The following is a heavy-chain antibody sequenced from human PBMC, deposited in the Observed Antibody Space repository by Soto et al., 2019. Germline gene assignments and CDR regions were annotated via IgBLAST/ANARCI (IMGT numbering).Heavy chain of an antibody. V-gene: IGHV4-28*01. J-gene: IGHJ4*02. Sequence: SGTLSLTCAVSGYSISSRNWWGWIRQPPGKGLEWIGYIYYSGTTYYNPSLKSRVTMSVDTSKNQFSLKLTSVTAVDTAVYYCARREIQGPIDYWGQGTLVTVSS. D-gene: IGHD1-26*01. CDR1: GYSISSRNW. CDR2: IYYSGTT. CDR3: ARREIQGPIDY.